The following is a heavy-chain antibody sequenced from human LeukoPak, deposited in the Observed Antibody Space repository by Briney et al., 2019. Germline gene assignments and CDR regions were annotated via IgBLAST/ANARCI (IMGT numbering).Heavy chain of an antibody. V-gene: IGHV1-46*01. J-gene: IGHJ4*02. CDR2: INPSGGAT. Sequence: ASVKVSCKASGYTFTGYYMHWVRQAPGQGLEWMGWINPSGGATSFAQKFRGRVTMTRDMSTGTVFMELSSLRSDDTAVYFCARNYYDTAGHFGYWGQGTLVTVSS. CDR3: ARNYYDTAGHFGY. D-gene: IGHD3-16*01. CDR1: GYTFTGYY.